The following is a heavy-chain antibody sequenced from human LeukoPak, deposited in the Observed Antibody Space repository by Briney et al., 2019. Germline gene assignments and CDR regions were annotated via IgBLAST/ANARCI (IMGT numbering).Heavy chain of an antibody. CDR2: INWNGGST. CDR3: AKELPPHSSGYYGDAFDI. D-gene: IGHD3-22*01. J-gene: IGHJ3*02. Sequence: GGSLRLSCAASGFTFDDYGMSWVRQAPGKGLEWVSGINWNGGSTGYADSVKGRFTISRDNSKNTLYLQMNSLRAEDTAVYYCAKELPPHSSGYYGDAFDIWGQGTMVTVSS. V-gene: IGHV3-20*04. CDR1: GFTFDDYG.